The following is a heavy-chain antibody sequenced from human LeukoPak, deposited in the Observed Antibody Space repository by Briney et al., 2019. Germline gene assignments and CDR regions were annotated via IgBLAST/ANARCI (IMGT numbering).Heavy chain of an antibody. CDR2: IYTSGST. CDR3: ARDGPYDSSGYTRNY. CDR1: GGSISSGSYY. J-gene: IGHJ4*02. D-gene: IGHD3-22*01. Sequence: SETLSLTCTVFGGSISSGSYYWSWIRQPAGKGLEWIGRIYTSGSTNYNPSLKSRVTISVDTSKNQFSLKLSSVTAADTAVYYCARDGPYDSSGYTRNYWGQGTLVTVSS. V-gene: IGHV4-61*02.